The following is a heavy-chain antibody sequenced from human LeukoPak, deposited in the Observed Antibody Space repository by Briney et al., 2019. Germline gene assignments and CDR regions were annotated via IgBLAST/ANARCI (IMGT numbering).Heavy chain of an antibody. CDR1: GFTFSSYA. CDR3: ARGHPHGWELYLDY. Sequence: SGGSLRLSCAASGFTFSSYAMSWVRQAPGKRLEWVSAISGSGGSTYYADSVKGRFTISRDNSKNTLYLQMNSLRVEDTAVYYCARGHPHGWELYLDYWGQGTLVTVSS. D-gene: IGHD1-26*01. CDR2: ISGSGGST. J-gene: IGHJ4*02. V-gene: IGHV3-23*01.